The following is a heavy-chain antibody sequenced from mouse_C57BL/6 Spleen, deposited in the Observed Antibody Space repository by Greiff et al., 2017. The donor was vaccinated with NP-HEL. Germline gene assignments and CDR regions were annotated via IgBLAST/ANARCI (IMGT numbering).Heavy chain of an antibody. CDR3: ARGGLGRAFDY. D-gene: IGHD4-1*01. CDR1: GYTFTDYY. CDR2: INPNNGGT. V-gene: IGHV1-26*01. J-gene: IGHJ2*01. Sequence: VQLQQSGPELVKPGASVKISCKASGYTFTDYYMNWVKQSHGKSLEWIGDINPNNGGTSYNQKFKGKATLTVDKSSSTAYMELRSLTSEDSAVYYCARGGLGRAFDYWGQGTTLTVSS.